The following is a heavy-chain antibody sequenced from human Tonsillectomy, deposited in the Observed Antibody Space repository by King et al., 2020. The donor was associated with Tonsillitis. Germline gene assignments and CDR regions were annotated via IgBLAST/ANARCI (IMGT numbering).Heavy chain of an antibody. V-gene: IGHV4-59*01. CDR2: IYYSGST. D-gene: IGHD5-18*01. CDR3: ARVEGGASYGYYTYYMDV. J-gene: IGHJ6*03. Sequence: VQLQESGPGLVKPSETLSLTCTVSGGSISRYYWSWIRQPPGKGLEWIGYIYYSGSTDYNPSLRCRVTISVESSKNQFSLKLSSVTAADTAVYYCARVEGGASYGYYTYYMDVWGKGTTVTVSS. CDR1: GGSISRYY.